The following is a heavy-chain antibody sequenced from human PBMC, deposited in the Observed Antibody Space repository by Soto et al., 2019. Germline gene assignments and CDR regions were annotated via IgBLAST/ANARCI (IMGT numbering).Heavy chain of an antibody. D-gene: IGHD3-22*01. CDR3: ARVSTGGYSDY. Sequence: QVQLQESGPGLVKPSQTLSLTCTVSGGSISSGDYYWSWIRQHPGKGLEWIGYIYYSGSTSYNPSLKSRVTISVDTSKNQFSLNLSSVTAADTAVYYCARVSTGGYSDYWGQGTLVTVSS. J-gene: IGHJ4*02. CDR2: IYYSGST. V-gene: IGHV4-31*03. CDR1: GGSISSGDYY.